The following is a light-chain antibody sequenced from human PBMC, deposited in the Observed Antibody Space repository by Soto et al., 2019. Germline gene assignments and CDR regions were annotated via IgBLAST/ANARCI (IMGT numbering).Light chain of an antibody. CDR1: QSLSSSF. CDR3: QQYENSPIT. Sequence: DIVLTQSPGIVSLSPGERATLSCRASQSLSSSFLAWYQQKRGQAPRLLIYGASSRATGVPDRFSGSGSETDFTLSITRLEPEDFAMYYCQQYENSPITFGLGTHWRL. V-gene: IGKV3-20*01. J-gene: IGKJ5*01. CDR2: GAS.